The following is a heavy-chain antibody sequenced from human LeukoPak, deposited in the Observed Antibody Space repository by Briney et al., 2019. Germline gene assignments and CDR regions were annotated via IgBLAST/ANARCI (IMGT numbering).Heavy chain of an antibody. CDR1: GFTVSSNY. V-gene: IGHV3-53*01. Sequence: GGSLRLSCAASGFTVSSNYMSWVRQAPGKGLQWVSVIYSGGNTYYADSVKGRFTISRDNSKNTLYLQMNSLRAEDTAVYYCARALGGAYWFDPWGQGTLVTYSS. D-gene: IGHD3-16*01. CDR3: ARALGGAYWFDP. CDR2: IYSGGNT. J-gene: IGHJ5*02.